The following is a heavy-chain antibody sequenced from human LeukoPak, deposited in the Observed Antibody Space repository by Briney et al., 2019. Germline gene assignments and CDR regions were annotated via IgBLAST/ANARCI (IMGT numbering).Heavy chain of an antibody. D-gene: IGHD5-12*01. CDR3: ARGYKSYEGRFDP. CDR2: ISTSGANT. Sequence: GGSLRLSCLASGFTFTNYAMNWVRQAQGKWLEWLSSISTSGANTYYADSVQGRFTISRDNSSNTVYLQMNSLRAEDTAVYYCARGYKSYEGRFDPWGQGTLVTVSS. J-gene: IGHJ5*02. V-gene: IGHV3-23*01. CDR1: GFTFTNYA.